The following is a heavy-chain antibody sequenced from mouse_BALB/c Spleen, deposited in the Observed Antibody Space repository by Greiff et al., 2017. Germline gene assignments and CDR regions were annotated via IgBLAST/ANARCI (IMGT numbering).Heavy chain of an antibody. CDR2: INPYNDGT. Sequence: EVQLQQSGPELVKPGASVKMSCKASGYTFTSYVMHWVKQKPGQGLEWIGYINPYNDGTNYNEKFKRKATLTVDKSSSTAYMQLSSLTSEDSAVYYCTIGGSSYDYWGQGTTLTVSS. CDR3: TIGGSSYDY. V-gene: IGHV1-14*01. CDR1: GYTFTSYV. J-gene: IGHJ2*01. D-gene: IGHD1-1*01.